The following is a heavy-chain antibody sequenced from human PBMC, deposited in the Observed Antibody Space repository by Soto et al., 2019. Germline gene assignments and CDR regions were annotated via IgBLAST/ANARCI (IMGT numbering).Heavy chain of an antibody. CDR1: GGSIGSSRYY. V-gene: IGHV4-39*01. D-gene: IGHD5-12*01. Sequence: SETLSLTCTVSGGSIGSSRYYWGWIRQPPGKGLEWIGSIHYSGSTYYNPSLKSRVTISIDTSKNQVSLKLSSVTAADTAVYYCARQDTGYRGYDLPGYYGMDVWGQGTTVTVSS. J-gene: IGHJ6*02. CDR3: ARQDTGYRGYDLPGYYGMDV. CDR2: IHYSGST.